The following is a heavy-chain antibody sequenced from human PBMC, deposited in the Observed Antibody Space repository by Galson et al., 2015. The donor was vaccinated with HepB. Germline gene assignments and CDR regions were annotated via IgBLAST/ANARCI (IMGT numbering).Heavy chain of an antibody. V-gene: IGHV1-3*01. CDR2: INAGNGNT. D-gene: IGHD4-23*01. CDR1: GYTFTSYA. Sequence: SVKVSCKASGYTFTSYAMHWVRQAPGQRLEWMGWINAGNGNTKYSQKFQGRVTITRDTSASTAYMELSSLRSEDTAVYYSARDHGKTTVVTPPRYWGQGTLVTVSS. J-gene: IGHJ4*02. CDR3: ARDHGKTTVVTPPRY.